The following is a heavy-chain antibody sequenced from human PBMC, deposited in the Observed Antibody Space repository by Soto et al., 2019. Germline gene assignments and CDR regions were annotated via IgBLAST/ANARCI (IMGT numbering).Heavy chain of an antibody. CDR1: GGSVYSGAYY. D-gene: IGHD2-21*02. J-gene: IGHJ6*02. CDR2: ISYTGNT. V-gene: IGHV4-61*08. CDR3: ARVGGHSYFFYGMDV. Sequence: QVQLRESGPGLVKPSETLSLTCTVSGGSVYSGAYYWTWIRQAPGKELEWIGYISYTGNTNYNPSLKSRVSMSVDTSRDQFSLNLSSMTPADSAAYYCARVGGHSYFFYGMDVWGQGITVTVSS.